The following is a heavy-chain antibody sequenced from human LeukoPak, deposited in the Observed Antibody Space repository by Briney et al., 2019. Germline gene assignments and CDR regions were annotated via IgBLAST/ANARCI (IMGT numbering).Heavy chain of an antibody. Sequence: GGSLRPSCAASGFTFSSYSMNWVRQAPGKGLEWVSSISSSSSYIYYADSVKGRFTISRDNAKNTLYLQMNSLRAEDTAVCYCARRNRDYFDYWGQGTLVTVSS. J-gene: IGHJ4*02. V-gene: IGHV3-21*01. D-gene: IGHD1-14*01. CDR1: GFTFSSYS. CDR3: ARRNRDYFDY. CDR2: ISSSSSYI.